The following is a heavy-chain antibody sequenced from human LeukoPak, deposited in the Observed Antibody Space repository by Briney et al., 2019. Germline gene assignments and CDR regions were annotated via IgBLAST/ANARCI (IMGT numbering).Heavy chain of an antibody. CDR2: IIPLLGIA. D-gene: IGHD4-17*01. V-gene: IGHV1-69*04. CDR1: GCPFSRYL. Sequence: SVKVSCKAFGCPFSRYLIRWVRQAPGQGLEWMGRIIPLLGIANYAQKFQGSVTITADKSTSTAYMELSSLRSEDTAVYYCASDLGDYGYGMDVWGQGTTFTVSS. J-gene: IGHJ6*02. CDR3: ASDLGDYGYGMDV.